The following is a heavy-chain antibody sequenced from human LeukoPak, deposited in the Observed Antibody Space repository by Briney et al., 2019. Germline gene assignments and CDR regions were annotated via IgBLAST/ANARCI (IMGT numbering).Heavy chain of an antibody. CDR3: ARGYSSSWVYYFDY. D-gene: IGHD6-13*01. V-gene: IGHV3-48*03. Sequence: GGSLRLSCAASGSTFSSYEMNWVRQAPGKGLEWVSYISSSGSTIYYADSVKGRFTISRDNAKNSLYLQMNSLRAEDTAVYYCARGYSSSWVYYFDYWGQGTLVTVSS. CDR1: GSTFSSYE. J-gene: IGHJ4*02. CDR2: ISSSGSTI.